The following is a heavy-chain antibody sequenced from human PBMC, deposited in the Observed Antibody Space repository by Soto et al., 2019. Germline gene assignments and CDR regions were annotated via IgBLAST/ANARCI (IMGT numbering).Heavy chain of an antibody. V-gene: IGHV1-8*01. CDR3: ARDSAAVVDY. Sequence: ASVKVSCKASGYSFTSYDISWVRQASGQGLEWMGWMNPNSGNTGYAQKFQGRVTMTRDTSISTSYLELSSLRSEDTAVYYCARDSAAVVDYWGQGTLVTVS. CDR1: GYSFTSYD. J-gene: IGHJ4*02. D-gene: IGHD6-13*01. CDR2: MNPNSGNT.